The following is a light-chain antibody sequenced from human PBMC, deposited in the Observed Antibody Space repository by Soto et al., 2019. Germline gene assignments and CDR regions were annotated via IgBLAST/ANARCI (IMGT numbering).Light chain of an antibody. V-gene: IGLV2-14*03. CDR2: DVS. CDR1: SSDVGGYNY. Sequence: QSALTQPTSVSGSPGQSITISCTGTSSDVGGYNYVSWYQHHPGKAPKLMICDVSDRPSGVSNRFSGSKSGNTASLTISGLQAEDEADYYCSSYTSSSNPWVFGTGTKVTVL. J-gene: IGLJ1*01. CDR3: SSYTSSSNPWV.